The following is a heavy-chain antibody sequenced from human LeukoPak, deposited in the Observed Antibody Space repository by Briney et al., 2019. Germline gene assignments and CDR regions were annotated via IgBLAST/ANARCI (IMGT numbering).Heavy chain of an antibody. CDR3: ARDVYSGNYYWSY. CDR2: ISAYNGNT. D-gene: IGHD1-26*01. J-gene: IGHJ4*02. V-gene: IGHV1-18*01. CDR1: GYSFTTYG. Sequence: ASVKVSCKASGYSFTTYGISWVRQAPGQGLEWMGWISAYNGNTNYAQKLQGRVTMATDTSTSTAYMELRSLRSDDTAVYYCARDVYSGNYYWSYWGQGTLVTVSS.